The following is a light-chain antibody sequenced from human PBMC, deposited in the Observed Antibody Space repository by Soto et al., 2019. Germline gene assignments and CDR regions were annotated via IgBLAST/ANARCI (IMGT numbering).Light chain of an antibody. CDR3: QQFYSTPYT. V-gene: IGKV4-1*01. J-gene: IGKJ2*01. CDR1: QSVLYSSNNNNY. Sequence: DIVMTQSPDSLAVSLGERATINCKSSQSVLYSSNNNNYLAWYQHKPGQPPKLLIYWASTRESGVPDRFSGSGSGTDFTLTISSLLAEDVAVYYCQQFYSTPYTFGQGTKLEIK. CDR2: WAS.